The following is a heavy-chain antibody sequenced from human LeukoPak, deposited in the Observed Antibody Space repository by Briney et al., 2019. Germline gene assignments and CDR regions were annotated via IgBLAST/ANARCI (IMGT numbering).Heavy chain of an antibody. Sequence: GGSLRLSCAASEFTVSSNYMSWVRQAPGKGLEWVSSIYSGGSTYYADSVKGRFTISRDNSKNMVYLQMNSLRAEDTAVYFCARDHSGTQDYWGQGTLVTVSS. V-gene: IGHV3-53*01. D-gene: IGHD1-1*01. J-gene: IGHJ4*02. CDR2: IYSGGST. CDR3: ARDHSGTQDY. CDR1: EFTVSSNY.